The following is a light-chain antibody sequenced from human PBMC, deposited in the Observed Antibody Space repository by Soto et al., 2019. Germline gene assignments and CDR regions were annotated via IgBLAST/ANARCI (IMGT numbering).Light chain of an antibody. J-gene: IGLJ2*01. CDR2: GNS. V-gene: IGLV1-40*01. CDR3: QTSGSSLSGVL. Sequence: QSVLTQPPSVSGAPGQRVTISCTGSSSNIGAGYDVHWYQQLPGTAPKLLIYGNSNRPSGVPDRFSGSKSGTSASLAITGIRAEDEADYDCQTSGSSLSGVLFGGGTKVTVL. CDR1: SSNIGAGYD.